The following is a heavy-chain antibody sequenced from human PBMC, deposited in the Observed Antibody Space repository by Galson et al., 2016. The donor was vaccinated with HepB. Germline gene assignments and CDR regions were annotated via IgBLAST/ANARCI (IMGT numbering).Heavy chain of an antibody. D-gene: IGHD3-10*01. Sequence: SLRLSCAVSGFSVGINYMSWVRQAPGKGPEWVSVMYSGGGTSYADSVKGRFTISSDNSKNTLYLQMNSLRAEDTAVYYCTRVLQWFGERWFDPWGQGTLVTVSS. CDR1: GFSVGINY. J-gene: IGHJ5*02. CDR2: MYSGGGT. V-gene: IGHV3-53*01. CDR3: TRVLQWFGERWFDP.